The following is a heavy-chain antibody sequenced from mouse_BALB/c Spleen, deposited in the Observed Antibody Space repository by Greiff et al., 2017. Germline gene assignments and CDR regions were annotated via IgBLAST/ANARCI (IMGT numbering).Heavy chain of an antibody. D-gene: IGHD2-1*01. Sequence: EVKLQESGPGLVKPSQSLSLTCTVTGYSITSDYAWYWIRQFPGNKLEWMGYISYSGSTSYNPSLKSRITITRDTSKNQFFLQLNSVTTEDTATYCCARSFYSWFAYWGQGTLVTVSA. CDR1: GYSITSDYA. J-gene: IGHJ3*01. V-gene: IGHV3-2*02. CDR2: ISYSGST. CDR3: ARSFYSWFAY.